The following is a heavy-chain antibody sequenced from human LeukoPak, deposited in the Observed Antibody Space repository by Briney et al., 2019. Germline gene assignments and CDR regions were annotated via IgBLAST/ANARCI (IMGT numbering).Heavy chain of an antibody. CDR3: ARYTSGWIFDY. D-gene: IGHD6-19*01. Sequence: SETLSLTCAVSGYSISSGYYWGWIRQPPGKRLEWIGNIYHTGSTYYNPSLKSRVTISVDTSKNEFSLKLSSVTAADTAMYYCARYTSGWIFDYWGQGTLVTVSS. V-gene: IGHV4-38-2*01. CDR1: GYSISSGYY. J-gene: IGHJ4*02. CDR2: IYHTGST.